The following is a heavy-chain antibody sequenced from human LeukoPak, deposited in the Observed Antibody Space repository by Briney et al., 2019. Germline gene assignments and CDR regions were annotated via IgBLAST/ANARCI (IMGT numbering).Heavy chain of an antibody. CDR1: GGSISSYY. V-gene: IGHV4-59*01. D-gene: IGHD2-15*01. CDR2: IYYSGST. Sequence: PSETLSLTCTVSGGSISSYYWSWIRQPPGKGLEWIGYIYYSGSTNYNAFLTNRVTISVDTSKNQFSLKLSSVTAADTAVYYCAREVGYCSGGSCYSYFDYWGQGTLVTVSS. CDR3: AREVGYCSGGSCYSYFDY. J-gene: IGHJ4*02.